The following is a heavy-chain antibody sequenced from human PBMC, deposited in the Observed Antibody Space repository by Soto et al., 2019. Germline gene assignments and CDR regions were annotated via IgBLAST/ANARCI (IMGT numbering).Heavy chain of an antibody. D-gene: IGHD5-18*01. CDR1: GYTFTSYD. V-gene: IGHV1-8*01. CDR2: MNPNSGNT. J-gene: IGHJ5*02. CDR3: ARVGTSIQLWSMSWFDP. Sequence: ASVKVSCKASGYTFTSYDINWVRQATGQGLEWMGWMNPNSGNTGYAQKFQGRVTMTRNTSISTAYMELSSLRSEDTAVYYCARVGTSIQLWSMSWFDPWGQGTLVTVSS.